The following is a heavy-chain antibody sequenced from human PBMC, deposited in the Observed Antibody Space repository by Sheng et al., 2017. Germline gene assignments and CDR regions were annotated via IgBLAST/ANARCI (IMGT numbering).Heavy chain of an antibody. CDR3: ARSPQNHGMDV. V-gene: IGHV4-34*01. CDR2: INHSGST. CDR1: VGPSVVTT. J-gene: IGHJ6*02. Sequence: QQQQWGAGLLKPSETLSPHPALSMVGPSVVTTGAGSASPPGKGLEWIGEINHSGSTNYNPSLKSRVTISVDTSKNQFSLKLSSVTAADTAVYYCARSPQNHGMDVWGQGTTVTVSS.